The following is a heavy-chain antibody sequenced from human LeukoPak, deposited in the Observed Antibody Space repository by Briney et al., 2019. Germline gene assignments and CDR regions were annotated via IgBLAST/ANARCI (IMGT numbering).Heavy chain of an antibody. CDR2: INHSGST. V-gene: IGHV4-34*01. J-gene: IGHJ4*02. D-gene: IGHD2-8*01. Sequence: SSETLSLTCAVHGGSFSGYYWSWIRQPPGKGLEWIGEINHSGSTNYNPSLKSRVTISVDTSKNQFSLKLSSVTAADTAVYYCARGADIVLMVYAAASSYFDYWGQGTLVTVSS. CDR1: GGSFSGYY. CDR3: ARGADIVLMVYAAASSYFDY.